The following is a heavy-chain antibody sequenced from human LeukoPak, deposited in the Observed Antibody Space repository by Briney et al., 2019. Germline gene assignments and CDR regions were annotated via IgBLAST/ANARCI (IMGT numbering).Heavy chain of an antibody. J-gene: IGHJ2*01. CDR3: ARQTYYYDSSGHPYWYFDL. CDR2: IYYSGST. D-gene: IGHD3-22*01. V-gene: IGHV4-39*01. CDR1: GVSISSSSYY. Sequence: SETLSLTCTVSGVSISSSSYYWGWIRQPPGKGLEWIGTIYYSGSTYYNPSPKSRLTMSVDTSKNQFSLKLSSVTVADTAIYYCARQTYYYDSSGHPYWYFDLWGRGTLVTVSS.